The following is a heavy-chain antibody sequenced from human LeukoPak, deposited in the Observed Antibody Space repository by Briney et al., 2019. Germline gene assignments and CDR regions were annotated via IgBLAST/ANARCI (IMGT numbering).Heavy chain of an antibody. V-gene: IGHV1-18*04. Sequence: ASVKVSCKASGYTFTSYYMHWVRQAPGQGLEWMGWITPYKGHTNYSQNFQGRVTMATDASTSTAYMEVRSLTSDDTAVYYCVSTVAGLHSWGQGTLVTVSS. CDR2: ITPYKGHT. J-gene: IGHJ4*02. CDR1: GYTFTSYY. CDR3: VSTVAGLHS. D-gene: IGHD1-14*01.